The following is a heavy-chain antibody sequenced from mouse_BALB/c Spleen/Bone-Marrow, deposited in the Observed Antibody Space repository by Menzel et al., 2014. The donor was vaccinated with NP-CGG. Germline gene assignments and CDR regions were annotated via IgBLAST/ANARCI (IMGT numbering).Heavy chain of an antibody. CDR2: IYWDDDK. Sequence: ESGPGILQPSQTLSLPCSLSGFSLSTSGMGVSWIRQPSGKGLEWLTHIYWDDDKRYNPTLKSRLTVSKDTSRNQVFLKINSVDTADTATYYCARRGDGSSYFDYWGQGTTLTVSS. D-gene: IGHD1-1*01. J-gene: IGHJ2*01. CDR3: ARRGDGSSYFDY. V-gene: IGHV8-12*01. CDR1: GFSLSTSGMG.